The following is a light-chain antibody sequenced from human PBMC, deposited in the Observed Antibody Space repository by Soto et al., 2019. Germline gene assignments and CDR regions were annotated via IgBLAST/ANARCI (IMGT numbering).Light chain of an antibody. Sequence: EIVMTESAATLSVTPGESATLSCRASQSVSSNLAWHQQIPGQAPRILMYDASTRATGISARFSGSGSGTEFTLTLSSLQSEDFAVYYCQQYHNWPITFGQGTRLEIK. CDR1: QSVSSN. V-gene: IGKV3-15*01. CDR3: QQYHNWPIT. J-gene: IGKJ5*01. CDR2: DAS.